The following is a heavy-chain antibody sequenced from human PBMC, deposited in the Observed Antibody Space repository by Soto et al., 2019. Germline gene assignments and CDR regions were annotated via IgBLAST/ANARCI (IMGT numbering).Heavy chain of an antibody. Sequence: QVQLVQSGSEVKTPGSSVRVSCKASGGTFTSYAISWVRQAPGRGLAWMGRIIPLLGVAKYAQNFQGRVTITADTSTGNPYMELSSRRAEDTALYYWARDARAYSGNYGRVFDSCGQGTLVPVAS. CDR2: IIPLLGVA. CDR3: ARDARAYSGNYGRVFDS. V-gene: IGHV1-69*04. J-gene: IGHJ4*02. D-gene: IGHD1-26*01. CDR1: GGTFTSYA.